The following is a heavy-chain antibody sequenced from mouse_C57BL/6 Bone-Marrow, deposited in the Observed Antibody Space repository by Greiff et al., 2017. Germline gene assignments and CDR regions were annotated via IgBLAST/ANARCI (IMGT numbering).Heavy chain of an antibody. Sequence: EVKLVESGGGLVKPGGSLKISCAASGFTFSDYGMHWVRQAPEKGLEWVAYISSGSSTIYYADTVKGRVTISRDNAKNTLSLQMTSLRSEDTAMYYCARGGWLLPYWYFDVWGTGTTVTVSS. CDR2: ISSGSSTI. CDR1: GFTFSDYG. J-gene: IGHJ1*03. CDR3: ARGGWLLPYWYFDV. V-gene: IGHV5-17*01. D-gene: IGHD2-3*01.